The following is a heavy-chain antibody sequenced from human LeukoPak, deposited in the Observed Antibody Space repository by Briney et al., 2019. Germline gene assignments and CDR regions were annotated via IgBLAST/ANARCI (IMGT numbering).Heavy chain of an antibody. Sequence: SETLSLTCGVSGVSISSYYWTWIRQPPGKGLEWIGFISNSAITDYNPSLKSRVTISRDTSKNHLSLKLNSVTAVDTAVYYCARVGYFGSGSYYRDYFEYWGQGTLVTVSS. D-gene: IGHD3-10*01. CDR3: ARVGYFGSGSYYRDYFEY. CDR2: ISNSAIT. V-gene: IGHV4-59*01. J-gene: IGHJ4*02. CDR1: GVSISSYY.